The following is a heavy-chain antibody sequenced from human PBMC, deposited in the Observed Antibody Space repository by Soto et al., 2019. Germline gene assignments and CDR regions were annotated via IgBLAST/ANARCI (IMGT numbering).Heavy chain of an antibody. Sequence: GGSLRLSCAASGFTFSSSWMHWVCQAPGKGLVWVSRINSDGSSTSYADSVKGRFTISRDNAKNTLYLQMNSLRAEDTAVYYCARGIRDYYYGMDVWGQGTTVNV. CDR2: INSDGSST. J-gene: IGHJ6*02. CDR1: GFTFSSSW. V-gene: IGHV3-74*01. D-gene: IGHD1-20*01. CDR3: ARGIRDYYYGMDV.